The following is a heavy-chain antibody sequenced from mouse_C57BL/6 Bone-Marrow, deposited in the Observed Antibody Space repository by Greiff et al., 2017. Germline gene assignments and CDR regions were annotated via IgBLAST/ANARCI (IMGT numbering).Heavy chain of an antibody. CDR3: ARGGGLRPWFAY. V-gene: IGHV5-4*03. D-gene: IGHD2-4*01. J-gene: IGHJ3*01. Sequence: EVKLMESGGGLVKPGGSLKLSCAASGFTFSSYAMSWVRQTPEKRLEWVATISDGGSYTYYPDNVKGRFTISRDNAKNNLYLQMSHLKSEDTAMYYGARGGGLRPWFAYWGQGTLVTVSA. CDR2: ISDGGSYT. CDR1: GFTFSSYA.